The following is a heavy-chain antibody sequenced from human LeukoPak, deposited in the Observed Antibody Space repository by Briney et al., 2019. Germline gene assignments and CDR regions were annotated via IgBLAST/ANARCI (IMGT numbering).Heavy chain of an antibody. D-gene: IGHD2-15*01. J-gene: IGHJ4*02. CDR3: ARGHCSGGSCYSFDY. Sequence: GASLKISCRGSGTSFPADWIAGGRQLTGKGLKGMGIIYPGDSDTRYSPSFQGQVTISADKSISTAYLQWSSLKASDTAMYYCARGHCSGGSCYSFDYWGQGTLVTVSS. CDR2: IYPGDSDT. CDR1: GTSFPADW. V-gene: IGHV5-51*01.